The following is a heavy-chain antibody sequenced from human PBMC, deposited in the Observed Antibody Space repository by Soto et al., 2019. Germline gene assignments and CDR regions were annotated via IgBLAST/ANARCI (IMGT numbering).Heavy chain of an antibody. CDR2: ISGSGGST. CDR1: GFTFSSYA. V-gene: IGHV3-23*01. Sequence: EVQLLESGGGLVQPGGSLRLSCAASGFTFSSYAMSWVRQAPGKGLEWVSAISGSGGSTYYADSVKGRFTISRDNSKNTLYLQMSSLRAVETAVYYCEKARWGRTNCSGGSCSSGRWGQGTLVTVSS. D-gene: IGHD2-15*01. J-gene: IGHJ4*02. CDR3: EKARWGRTNCSGGSCSSGR.